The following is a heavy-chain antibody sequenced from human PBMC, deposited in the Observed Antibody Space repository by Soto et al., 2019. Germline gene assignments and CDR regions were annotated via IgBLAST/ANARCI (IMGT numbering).Heavy chain of an antibody. CDR2: INHSGST. CDR3: ASAPTTTTVTHAGY. J-gene: IGHJ4*02. Sequence: SETLSLNCAVYGGSFSGYYWSWIRQPPGKGLEWIGEINHSGSTNYNPSLKSRVTISVDTSKNQFSLKLSSVTAADTAVYYCASAPTTTTVTHAGYWGQGTLVTVSS. CDR1: GGSFSGYY. V-gene: IGHV4-34*01. D-gene: IGHD4-17*01.